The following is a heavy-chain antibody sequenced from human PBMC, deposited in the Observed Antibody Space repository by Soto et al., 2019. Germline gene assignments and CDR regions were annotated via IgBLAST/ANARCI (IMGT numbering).Heavy chain of an antibody. CDR1: GYTLTELS. D-gene: IGHD3-9*01. Sequence: SVKVSCKVSGYTLTELSMHWVRQAPGKGLEWMGGFDPEDGETIYAQKFQGRVTMTEDTSTDTAYMELSSLRSEDTAVYYRAPDPVDIFNGYSHLGYWGQGTLVTVSS. CDR2: FDPEDGET. J-gene: IGHJ4*02. CDR3: APDPVDIFNGYSHLGY. V-gene: IGHV1-24*01.